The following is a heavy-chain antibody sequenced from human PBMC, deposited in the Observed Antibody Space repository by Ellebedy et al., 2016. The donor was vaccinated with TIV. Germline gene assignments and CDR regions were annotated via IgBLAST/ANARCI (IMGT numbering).Heavy chain of an antibody. CDR2: IEQFGTER. CDR1: GFSFSSYW. CDR3: VRDEA. Sequence: GGSLRLXXIGSGFSFSSYWMSWVRQAPGKGLEWVANIEQFGTERHYVEFVEGRFTISRDNVKNSLYLQMNSLRVEDTAVYYCVRDEAWGQGTMVTVPS. J-gene: IGHJ3*01. V-gene: IGHV3-7*01.